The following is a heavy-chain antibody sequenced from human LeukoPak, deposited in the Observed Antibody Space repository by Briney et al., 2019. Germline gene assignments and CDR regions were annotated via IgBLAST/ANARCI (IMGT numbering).Heavy chain of an antibody. D-gene: IGHD2-21*02. CDR3: ARGQAHCGADCYSD. CDR2: IYTGGGT. J-gene: IGHJ4*02. Sequence: GGSLRLSCAASGFSISHYYMTWVRQTPGKGLDWVSVIYTGGGTNYGDSVKGRFTISRDNSKNTLYLQMNSLRAGDTAIYYCARGQAHCGADCYSDWGQGTLVTVSS. CDR1: GFSISHYY. V-gene: IGHV3-66*01.